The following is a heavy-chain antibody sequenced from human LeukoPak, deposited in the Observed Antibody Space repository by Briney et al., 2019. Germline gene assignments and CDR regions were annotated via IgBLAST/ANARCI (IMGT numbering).Heavy chain of an antibody. CDR3: ARLRELATSQDDFYYYMDA. CDR1: GASISSYY. Sequence: PSETLSLTCSVSGASISSYYWSWIRQPPGKGLEWIGYIYYRGSTTYTPSLKSRVTISVDTSKNQFSLKLISVTAADTAVYYCARLRELATSQDDFYYYMDAWGRGTTVTVSS. V-gene: IGHV4-59*01. D-gene: IGHD1-26*01. CDR2: IYYRGST. J-gene: IGHJ6*03.